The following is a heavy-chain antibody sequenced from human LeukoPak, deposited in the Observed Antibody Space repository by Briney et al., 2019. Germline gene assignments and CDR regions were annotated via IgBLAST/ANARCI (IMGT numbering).Heavy chain of an antibody. CDR2: ISSSGST. D-gene: IGHD3-22*01. Sequence: TXXLTCTVSXXXXXXXXYYXSXIRQXXGXXXXXXGRISSSGSTNYNPSLKSRVTISVDTSKNQFSLKLSSVTAADTAVYYCASSPMIDALNWFDPWGQGTLVTVSS. CDR1: XXXXXXXXYY. V-gene: IGHV4-61*02. CDR3: ASSPMIDALNWFDP. J-gene: IGHJ5*02.